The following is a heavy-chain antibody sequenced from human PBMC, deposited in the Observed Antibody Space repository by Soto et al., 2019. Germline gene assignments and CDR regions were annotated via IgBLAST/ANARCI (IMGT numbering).Heavy chain of an antibody. J-gene: IGHJ6*03. V-gene: IGHV1-2*04. CDR1: GYTFTGYY. CDR3: ASGAYYYGSGSYYRRAYYYMDV. CDR2: INPNSGGT. D-gene: IGHD3-10*01. Sequence: ASVKVSCKASGYTFTGYYMHWVRQAPGQGLECMGWINPNSGGTNYAQKVQGWVTMTRDTAISTAYMELSRLRSDAPAVYYCASGAYYYGSGSYYRRAYYYMDVWGKGTTVTVSS.